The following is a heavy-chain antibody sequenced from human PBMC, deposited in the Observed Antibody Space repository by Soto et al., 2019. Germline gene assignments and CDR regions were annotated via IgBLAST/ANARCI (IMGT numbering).Heavy chain of an antibody. V-gene: IGHV3-64D*08. Sequence: GGSLRLSCSASGFTFSSYAMHWVRQAPGKGLEYVSAISSNGGSTYYADSVKGRFTISRDNSKNTLYLQMSSLRAEDTAVYYCVKAIPHSRRLSPQINAFDIWGQGTMVTVSS. CDR3: VKAIPHSRRLSPQINAFDI. J-gene: IGHJ3*02. CDR2: ISSNGGST. CDR1: GFTFSSYA.